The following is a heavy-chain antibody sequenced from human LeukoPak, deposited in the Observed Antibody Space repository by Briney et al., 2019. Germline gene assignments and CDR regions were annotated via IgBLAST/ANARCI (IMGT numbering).Heavy chain of an antibody. CDR1: GFTFSSYG. V-gene: IGHV3-30*03. J-gene: IGHJ6*02. CDR2: ISYDGSNK. D-gene: IGHD1-1*01. Sequence: GRSLRLSCAASGFTFSSYGMHWVRQAPGKGLEWVAVISYDGSNKSSADSVKGRFTVSRGNSKNTLYLEMNSLRAEDTAVYYCARKMGTGYYGMDVWGQGTPVTVSS. CDR3: ARKMGTGYYGMDV.